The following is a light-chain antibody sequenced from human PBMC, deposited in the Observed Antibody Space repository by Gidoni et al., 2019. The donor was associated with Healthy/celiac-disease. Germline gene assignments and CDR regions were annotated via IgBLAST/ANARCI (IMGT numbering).Light chain of an antibody. CDR3: QQYNSAPWT. Sequence: IQMTPSPSAPSASVGDRVTITCRASQGISTWLAWYQQKPGKVPKLLIYAASTLQSGVPSRFSGSGSGTDFTLTISSLQPDDFATYYCQQYNSAPWTFGQGTKVEIK. CDR1: QGISTW. V-gene: IGKV1-27*01. CDR2: AAS. J-gene: IGKJ1*01.